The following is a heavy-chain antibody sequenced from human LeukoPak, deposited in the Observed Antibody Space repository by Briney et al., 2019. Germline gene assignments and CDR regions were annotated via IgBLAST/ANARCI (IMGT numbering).Heavy chain of an antibody. CDR3: ARTVSGWPDY. J-gene: IGHJ4*02. CDR2: IYSDGTT. Sequence: PGGSLRLSWAASGFTVNSNYMSWVRQAPGKGLEWVAVIYSDGTTYHADSVKGRFTISRDDSKNTLHLQMNSLRAEDSAVYYCARTVSGWPDYWGQGTLVTVSS. CDR1: GFTVNSNY. D-gene: IGHD6-19*01. V-gene: IGHV3-53*01.